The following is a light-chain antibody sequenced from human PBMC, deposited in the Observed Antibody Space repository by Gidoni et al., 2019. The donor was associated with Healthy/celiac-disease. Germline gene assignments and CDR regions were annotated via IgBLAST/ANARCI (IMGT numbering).Light chain of an antibody. J-gene: IGKJ2*01. CDR1: QSLLHSNGYNS. CDR2: LGS. Sequence: LVMTQSPLSLPVTPGEPASISCRSSQSLLHSNGYNSLDWYLQKPGQSPQLLIYLGSTRASGVPERFSGSGSGTDFTLKISRVEAEDVGVYYCMQDIQTPPTFGQGTKLEIK. CDR3: MQDIQTPPT. V-gene: IGKV2-28*01.